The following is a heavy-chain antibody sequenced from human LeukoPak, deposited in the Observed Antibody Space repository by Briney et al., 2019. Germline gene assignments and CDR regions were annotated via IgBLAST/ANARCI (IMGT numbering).Heavy chain of an antibody. V-gene: IGHV3-21*01. D-gene: IGHD3-3*01. J-gene: IGHJ3*02. CDR1: GFTFSSYS. CDR3: AGDQPVLRFLEWLPADAFDI. CDR2: ISSSSSYI. Sequence: PGGSLRLSCAASGFTFSSYSMNWVRQAPGKGLEWVSSISSSSSYIYYADSVKGRFTISRDNAKNSLYLQMNSLRAEDTAVYYCAGDQPVLRFLEWLPADAFDIWGQGTMVTVSS.